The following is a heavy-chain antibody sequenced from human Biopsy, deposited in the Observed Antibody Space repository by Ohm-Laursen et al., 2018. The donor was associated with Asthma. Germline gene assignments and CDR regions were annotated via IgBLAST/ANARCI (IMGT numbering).Heavy chain of an antibody. D-gene: IGHD2-2*01. CDR1: GGTFNTYV. V-gene: IGHV1-69*13. J-gene: IGHJ4*02. CDR3: ARKAGSCISRTCYSLDF. CDR2: INSVFGTT. Sequence: ASVKVSCKSLGGTFNTYVIGWVRQAPGQGLECMGGINSVFGTTTYPQKFQDRVTITADDSTSTVYMELSSLRSEDTAVYYCARKAGSCISRTCYSLDFWGQGTLVTVSS.